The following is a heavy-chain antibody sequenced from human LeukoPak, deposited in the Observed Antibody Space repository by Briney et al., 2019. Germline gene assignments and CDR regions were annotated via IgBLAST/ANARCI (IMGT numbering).Heavy chain of an antibody. V-gene: IGHV3-7*01. CDR3: ARDWWELNHVDY. Sequence: SGGSLRLSCAASGFTFGSYWMSWVRQAPGKGLEWVANIKQDGSEKYYVDSVKGRFTISRDNAKNSLYLQMNSLRAEDTAVYYCARDWWELNHVDYWGQGTLVTVSS. D-gene: IGHD1-26*01. CDR2: IKQDGSEK. J-gene: IGHJ4*02. CDR1: GFTFGSYW.